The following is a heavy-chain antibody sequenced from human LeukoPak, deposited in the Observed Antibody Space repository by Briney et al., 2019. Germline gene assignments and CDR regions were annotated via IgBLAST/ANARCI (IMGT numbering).Heavy chain of an antibody. Sequence: GGSLRLSCAASGFTFSSYAMRWVRQSPGKGLEWVSAISGSGYNTFYADSVKGRFVISRDNSKDTVHLQMNSLRAEDTAIYYCVKGEGVTATTVYDGFDIWGQGTMITVSS. CDR2: ISGSGYNT. CDR3: VKGEGVTATTVYDGFDI. J-gene: IGHJ3*02. D-gene: IGHD1-14*01. CDR1: GFTFSSYA. V-gene: IGHV3-23*01.